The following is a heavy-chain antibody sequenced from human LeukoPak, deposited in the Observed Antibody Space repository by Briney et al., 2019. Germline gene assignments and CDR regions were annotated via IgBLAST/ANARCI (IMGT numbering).Heavy chain of an antibody. CDR1: NGSISTTY. V-gene: IGHV4-59*01. D-gene: IGHD6-19*01. CDR3: ARGGWFHDR. Sequence: SETLSLTCSVSNGSISTTYWSWIRQSPGKGLEWIGNIHYSGNTNYNSSLKSRVTISVDTSKNQFSLKMISVTTADTAVYFCARGGWFHDRWGQGTLVTVSS. CDR2: IHYSGNT. J-gene: IGHJ5*02.